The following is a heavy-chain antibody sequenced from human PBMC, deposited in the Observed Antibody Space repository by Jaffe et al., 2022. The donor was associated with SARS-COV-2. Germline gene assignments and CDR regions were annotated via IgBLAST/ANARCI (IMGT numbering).Heavy chain of an antibody. Sequence: QITLKESGPTLVKPTQTLTLTCTFSGFSLSTSGVGVGWIRQPPGKALEWLALIYWDDDKRYSPSLKSRLTITKDTSKNQVVLTMTNMDPVDTATYYCARQAGAEYYFDYWGQGTLVTVSS. J-gene: IGHJ4*02. D-gene: IGHD6-19*01. CDR3: ARQAGAEYYFDY. V-gene: IGHV2-5*02. CDR1: GFSLSTSGVG. CDR2: IYWDDDK.